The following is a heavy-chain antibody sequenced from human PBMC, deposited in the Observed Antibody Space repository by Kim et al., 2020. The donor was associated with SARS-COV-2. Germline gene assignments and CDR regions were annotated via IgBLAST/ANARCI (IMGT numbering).Heavy chain of an antibody. CDR2: IDHRGST. J-gene: IGHJ4*02. CDR3: ARGRGGISMVVVVITAVEYYFDF. V-gene: IGHV4-34*01. CDR1: GESFSDFS. Sequence: SETLSLTCAVYGESFSDFSWSWIRQSPGKGLEWIGDIDHRGSTNYNPSLKSRLSISVDTSKNQFSLRLASVTAADTAVYYCARGRGGISMVVVVITAVEYYFDFWGRGSRVTVSA. D-gene: IGHD3-22*01.